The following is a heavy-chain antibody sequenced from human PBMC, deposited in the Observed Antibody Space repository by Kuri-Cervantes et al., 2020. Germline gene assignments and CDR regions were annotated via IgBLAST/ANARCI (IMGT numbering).Heavy chain of an antibody. CDR2: ISAYNGDT. D-gene: IGHD3-22*01. CDR1: GYTFTSYG. J-gene: IGHJ3*02. Sequence: GGSLRLSCKASGYTFTSYGISWVRQAPGQGLEWMGWISAYNGDTNYAQKLQGRVTMTTDTSTSTAYMELRSLRSDDTAVYYCARHTPPSSYDSSGYIVFDIWGQGTMVTVSS. CDR3: ARHTPPSSYDSSGYIVFDI. V-gene: IGHV1-18*01.